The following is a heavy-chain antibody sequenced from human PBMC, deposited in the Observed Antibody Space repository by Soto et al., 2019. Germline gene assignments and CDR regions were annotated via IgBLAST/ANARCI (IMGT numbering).Heavy chain of an antibody. CDR1: GGSSSTYD. V-gene: IGHV4-59*01. J-gene: IGHJ4*02. CDR2: ISYTGST. D-gene: IGHD2-2*01. CDR3: ARGYQASGFDY. Sequence: SVALSLAARWSGGSSSTYDWSWLRQPPDRGLEWIGYISYTGSTDYSPSLKSRVSISVDTSKNEFSLKMNSVTAADTAVYYCARGYQASGFDYLGQGNMVTVSS.